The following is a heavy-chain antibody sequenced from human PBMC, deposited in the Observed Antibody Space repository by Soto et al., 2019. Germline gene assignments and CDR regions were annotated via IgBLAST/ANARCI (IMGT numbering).Heavy chain of an antibody. CDR2: IYTSGST. Sequence: QVQLQDSGPGLVKPSETLSLTCTVSGGSISSYYWSWIRQPAGKGLEWLGRIYTSGSTNYNPSLKSRVTMSVDTSKNQFSLKLSSVTAADTAVYYCARVAEDSGRTVPTSWFDPWGQGTLVTVSS. V-gene: IGHV4-4*07. J-gene: IGHJ5*02. D-gene: IGHD4-17*01. CDR3: ARVAEDSGRTVPTSWFDP. CDR1: GGSISSYY.